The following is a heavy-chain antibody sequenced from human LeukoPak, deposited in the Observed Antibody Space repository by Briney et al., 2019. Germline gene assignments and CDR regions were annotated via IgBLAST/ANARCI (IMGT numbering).Heavy chain of an antibody. V-gene: IGHV1-46*01. D-gene: IGHD3/OR15-3a*01. Sequence: ASVKVSCKASGYTFTGYYMHWVRQAPGQGLEWMGIINPSDGSTGYAQKFQGRVTMTRDTSTSTVYMDLSSLRSEDTAVYYCARDPSRGLYYFDHWGQGTLVTVSS. J-gene: IGHJ4*02. CDR3: ARDPSRGLYYFDH. CDR1: GYTFTGYY. CDR2: INPSDGST.